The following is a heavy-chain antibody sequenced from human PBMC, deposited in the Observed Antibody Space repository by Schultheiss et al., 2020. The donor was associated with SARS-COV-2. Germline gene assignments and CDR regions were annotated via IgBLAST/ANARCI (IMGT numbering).Heavy chain of an antibody. CDR2: ISYDGSNK. D-gene: IGHD4-23*01. CDR3: ARGSAGGNSPMDV. J-gene: IGHJ6*03. Sequence: GGSLRLSCAASGFTFSSYGMHWVRQAPGKGLEWVAVISYDGSNKYYADSVKGRFTISRDNAKNSLYLQMNSLRAEDTAVYYCARGSAGGNSPMDVWGKGTTVTVSS. CDR1: GFTFSSYG. V-gene: IGHV3-33*05.